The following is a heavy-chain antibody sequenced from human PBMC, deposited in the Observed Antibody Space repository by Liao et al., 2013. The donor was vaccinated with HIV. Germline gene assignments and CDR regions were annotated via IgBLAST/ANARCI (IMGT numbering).Heavy chain of an antibody. J-gene: IGHJ3*02. D-gene: IGHD3/OR15-3a*01. CDR2: VHYSGNI. CDR1: GDSITSSY. V-gene: IGHV4-59*01. CDR3: AKWTGVLNAFNM. Sequence: QVQLQESGPGLVKSSETLSLTCTVSGDSITSSYWNWIRQPPGERLEWIGYVHYSGNIGYNPSLKSRVTLSVDTSKNQVSLKLSSVTAADSAVYFCAKWTGVLNAFNMWGRGTMVTVSS.